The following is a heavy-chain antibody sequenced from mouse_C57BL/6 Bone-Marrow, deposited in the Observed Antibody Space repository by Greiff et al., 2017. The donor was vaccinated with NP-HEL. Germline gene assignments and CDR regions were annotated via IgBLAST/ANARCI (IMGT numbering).Heavy chain of an antibody. D-gene: IGHD2-4*01. CDR2: IYPGNSDT. J-gene: IGHJ4*01. V-gene: IGHV1-5*01. CDR3: TKNYDYFYAMDY. Sequence: EVQLQQSGTVLARPGASVKMSCKTSGYTFTSYWMHWVKQRPGQGLEWIGAIYPGNSDTSYNQKFKGKAKLTAVTSASTAYMELSSLTNEDSAVYYCTKNYDYFYAMDYWGKGTSVTVSS. CDR1: GYTFTSYW.